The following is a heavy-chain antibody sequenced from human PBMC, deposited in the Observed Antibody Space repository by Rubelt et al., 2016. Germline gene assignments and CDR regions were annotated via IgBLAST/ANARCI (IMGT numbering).Heavy chain of an antibody. Sequence: GLTFSSYGMHWVRQAPGKGLEWVAVIWYDGSNKYYADSVKGRFTISRDNSKNTLYLQMNSLRAEDTAVYYCARDQRYSNYYYMDVWGKGTTVTVSS. CDR2: IWYDGSNK. J-gene: IGHJ6*03. D-gene: IGHD4-11*01. V-gene: IGHV3-33*01. CDR3: ARDQRYSNYYYMDV. CDR1: GLTFSSYG.